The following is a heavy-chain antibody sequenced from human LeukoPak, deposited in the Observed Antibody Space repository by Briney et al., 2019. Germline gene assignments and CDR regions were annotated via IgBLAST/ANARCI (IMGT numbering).Heavy chain of an antibody. Sequence: GGSLRLSCAASGFTFSSYAMSWVRQAPGKGLEWVSAISGSGGSTYYADSVKGRFTISRDDSKNTLYLQMNSLRAEDTVVYYCATSGYDEYYFDYWGQGTLVTVSS. D-gene: IGHD5-12*01. V-gene: IGHV3-23*01. CDR1: GFTFSSYA. CDR2: ISGSGGST. J-gene: IGHJ4*02. CDR3: ATSGYDEYYFDY.